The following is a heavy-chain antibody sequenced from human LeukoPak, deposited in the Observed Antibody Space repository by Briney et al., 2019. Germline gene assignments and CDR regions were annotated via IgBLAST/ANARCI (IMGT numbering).Heavy chain of an antibody. Sequence: SETLSLTCTVSGYSISSGYYWGWIRQPPGKGLEWIGSIYHSGSTYYNPSLKSRVTISVDTSKNQFSLKLSSVTAADTAVYYCVSQHMVVDYYDSSGYPFDYWGQGTLVTVSS. D-gene: IGHD3-22*01. V-gene: IGHV4-38-2*02. J-gene: IGHJ4*02. CDR3: VSQHMVVDYYDSSGYPFDY. CDR2: IYHSGST. CDR1: GYSISSGYY.